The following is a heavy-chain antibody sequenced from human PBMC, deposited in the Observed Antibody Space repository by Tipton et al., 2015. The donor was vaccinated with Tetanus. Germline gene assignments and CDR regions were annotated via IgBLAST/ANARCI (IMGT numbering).Heavy chain of an antibody. J-gene: IGHJ4*02. V-gene: IGHV1-2*02. CDR2: INPNSGGT. D-gene: IGHD2-21*02. Sequence: QSGPEVKKPGASVKVSCTAFGYTFTGNYIHWVRQVPGQRLEWMAWINPNSGGTDFARKFQGRVTVTRDTSISTAYMELSGLRSDDTAVYFCARATANSAFDFWGQGTRVIVSS. CDR1: GYTFTGNY. CDR3: ARATANSAFDF.